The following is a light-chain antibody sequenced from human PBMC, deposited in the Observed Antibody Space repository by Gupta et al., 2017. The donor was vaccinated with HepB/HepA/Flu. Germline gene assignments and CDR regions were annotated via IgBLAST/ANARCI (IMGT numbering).Light chain of an antibody. J-gene: IGKJ2*04. CDR2: AAS. Sequence: ESVLAQTPATLTLSSGERATLSFSASESVSGYFTLYHQKHVKAPRLLIYAASNRATGTPVRYSGSGCGTDSNFTITILEPEDDAVYYCQQRNNCPPTCSFGPGTKIQI. CDR3: QQRNNCPPTCS. CDR1: ESVSGY. V-gene: IGKV3-11*01.